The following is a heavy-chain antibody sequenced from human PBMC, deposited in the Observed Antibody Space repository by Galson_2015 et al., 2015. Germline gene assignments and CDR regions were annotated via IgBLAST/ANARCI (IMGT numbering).Heavy chain of an antibody. D-gene: IGHD6-13*01. CDR3: ARTLAAAAPLGGMDV. Sequence: SLRLSCAASGFTFSSYSMNWVRQAPGKGLEWVSYISSSSSTIYYADSVKGRFTISRDNAKNSLYLQMNSLRDEDTAVYYCARTLAAAAPLGGMDVWGQGTTVTVSS. J-gene: IGHJ6*02. V-gene: IGHV3-48*02. CDR1: GFTFSSYS. CDR2: ISSSSSTI.